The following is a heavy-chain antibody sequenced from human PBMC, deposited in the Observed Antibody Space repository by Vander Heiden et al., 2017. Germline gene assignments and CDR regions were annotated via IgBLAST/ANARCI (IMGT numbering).Heavy chain of an antibody. V-gene: IGHV3-15*07. D-gene: IGHD3-10*01. CDR3: LLMRFGHLSIFEAFDI. Sequence: DVQLVQSGGGLARPGGSLRVSCAVPGISLSNAWMAWVRQGRGKGLGWVGRIKSQAEGGTIDYGAPVKGRFVISRDESESTVYLQMNSLKTEDTTIYYCLLMRFGHLSIFEAFDIWGPGTTVKVSS. CDR1: GISLSNAW. J-gene: IGHJ3*02. CDR2: IKSQAEGGTI.